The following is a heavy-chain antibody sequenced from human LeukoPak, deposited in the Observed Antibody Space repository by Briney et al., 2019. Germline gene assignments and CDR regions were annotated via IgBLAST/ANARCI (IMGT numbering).Heavy chain of an antibody. V-gene: IGHV3-30*02. D-gene: IGHD2-21*01. CDR1: GFTFSNYV. Sequence: GGSLRLSCAASGFTFSNYVMHWVRQAPGKGLQWVAFIRYDGSDKYYADSVKGRFTISRDNSKNTLYLQMNSLSAEDTAVYYCARERVVVNPAFDYWGQGTLVTVSS. J-gene: IGHJ4*02. CDR2: IRYDGSDK. CDR3: ARERVVVNPAFDY.